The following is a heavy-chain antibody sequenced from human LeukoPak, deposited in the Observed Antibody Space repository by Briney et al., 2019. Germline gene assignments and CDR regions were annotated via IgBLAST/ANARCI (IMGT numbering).Heavy chain of an antibody. V-gene: IGHV1-18*01. CDR3: ARVSDTGYCSSTSCYVLDY. D-gene: IGHD2-2*03. CDR2: ISAYNGNT. Sequence: ASVKVSCKASGYTFTSYGISWVRQAPGQGLEWMGWISAYNGNTNYAQKLQGRVTMTTDTSTSTAYMELRSLRSDDTAVYYCARVSDTGYCSSTSCYVLDYWGQGTLVTVSS. J-gene: IGHJ4*02. CDR1: GYTFTSYG.